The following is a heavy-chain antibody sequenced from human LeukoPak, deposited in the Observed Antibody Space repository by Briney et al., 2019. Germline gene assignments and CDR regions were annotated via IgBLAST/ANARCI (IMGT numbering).Heavy chain of an antibody. CDR3: ARGRAVAGPAPDFDY. CDR2: IYPGDSDT. CDR1: GYSFTSYW. J-gene: IGHJ4*02. Sequence: GESLKISCKGSGYSFTSYWIGWVRQMPGKGLEWMGIIYPGDSDTRYSPSFQGQVTISADKSISTAYLQWSSLKASDTAMYYCARGRAVAGPAPDFDYWGQGTLVTVS. D-gene: IGHD6-19*01. V-gene: IGHV5-51*01.